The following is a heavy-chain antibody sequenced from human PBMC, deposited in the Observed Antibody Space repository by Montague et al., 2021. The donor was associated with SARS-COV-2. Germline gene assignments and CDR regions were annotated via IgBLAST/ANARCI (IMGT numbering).Heavy chain of an antibody. J-gene: IGHJ4*02. Sequence: TLSLTCTVSGDSISGGGYYWSWIRQHPGKGLEWIGYISYSGDTYYTPSLKSRITMSVDTSNNQFSLKLRSVTAADTAVYYCARDSSWTPFDFWGQGTLVTVSS. V-gene: IGHV4-31*03. CDR1: GDSISGGGYY. CDR2: ISYSGDT. CDR3: ARDSSWTPFDF. D-gene: IGHD3/OR15-3a*01.